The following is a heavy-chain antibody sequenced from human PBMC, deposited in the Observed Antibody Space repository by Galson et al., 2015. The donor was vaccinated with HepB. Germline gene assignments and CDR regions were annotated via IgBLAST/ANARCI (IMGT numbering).Heavy chain of an antibody. Sequence: SVKVSCKASGYTFTTYAMHWVRQAPGQSLEWMGFINPGGGGTNYSQKFQDRVTLTLDTSASTAYMELSSLTSEDTAVYYCARDQGLSRGWFDWFDPWGQGTLVTVSS. CDR1: GYTFTTYA. CDR2: INPGGGGT. CDR3: ARDQGLSRGWFDWFDP. D-gene: IGHD6-19*01. V-gene: IGHV1-3*01. J-gene: IGHJ5*02.